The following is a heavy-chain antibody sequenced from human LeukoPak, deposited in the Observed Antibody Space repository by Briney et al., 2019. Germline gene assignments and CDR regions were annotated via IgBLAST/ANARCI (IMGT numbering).Heavy chain of an antibody. CDR1: GLTFSSYS. J-gene: IGHJ4*02. CDR2: ISSSSSTI. CDR3: ARSPGILGTNYFDY. D-gene: IGHD1-26*01. V-gene: IGHV3-48*01. Sequence: PGGSLRLSCAASGLTFSSYSMNWVRQAPGKGLEWGSYISSSSSTIYYADSVKGRFTISRDNAKNSLYLQMNSLRAEDTSVYYCARSPGILGTNYFDYWGQGTLVTVSS.